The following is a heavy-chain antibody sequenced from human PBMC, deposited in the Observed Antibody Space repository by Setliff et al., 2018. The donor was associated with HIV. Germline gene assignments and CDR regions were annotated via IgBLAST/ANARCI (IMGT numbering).Heavy chain of an antibody. CDR3: TRHPLQPEVSGYFYLMDV. Sequence: PGESLKISCEGPEYFFRTSWIGWVRHLPGKGLEWVAVIFPLDSESRHNPSLEGHVTISVDKSINTAYLQWTSLRASDTAIYYCTRHPLQPEVSGYFYLMDVWGTGTTVTVSS. CDR1: EYFFRTSW. V-gene: IGHV5-51*01. D-gene: IGHD3-9*01. CDR2: IFPLDSES. J-gene: IGHJ6*04.